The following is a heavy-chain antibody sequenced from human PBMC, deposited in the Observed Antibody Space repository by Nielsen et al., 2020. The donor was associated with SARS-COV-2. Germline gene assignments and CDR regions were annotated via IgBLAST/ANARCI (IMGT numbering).Heavy chain of an antibody. CDR1: GFTFDDYG. CDR2: INWNGGST. Sequence: GGSLRLSCAASGFTFDDYGMSWVRQAPGKGLEWVSGINWNGGSTGYADSVKGRFTISRDNAKNSLYLQMNSLRAEDTAVYYCARGEGYCSGGSCSDFDYWGQGTLVTVSS. V-gene: IGHV3-20*04. J-gene: IGHJ4*02. D-gene: IGHD2-15*01. CDR3: ARGEGYCSGGSCSDFDY.